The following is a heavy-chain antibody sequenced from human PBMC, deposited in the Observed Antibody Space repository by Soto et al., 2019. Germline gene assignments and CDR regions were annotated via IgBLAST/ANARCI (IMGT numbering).Heavy chain of an antibody. V-gene: IGHV4-34*01. Sequence: SETLSLTCSVYGGSFNVYYWSWIRQSPGKGLEWIGEINHSGSTNYNPSLKSRVTISVDTSKNQFSLKLSSVTAADTDVYYCARATSSGWYGGYCYNDYGMDVWGQG. CDR1: GGSFNVYY. J-gene: IGHJ6*02. D-gene: IGHD6-19*01. CDR2: INHSGST. CDR3: ARATSSGWYGGYCYNDYGMDV.